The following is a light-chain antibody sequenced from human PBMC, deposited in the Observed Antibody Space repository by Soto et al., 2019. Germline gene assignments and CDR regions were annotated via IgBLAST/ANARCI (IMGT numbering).Light chain of an antibody. Sequence: QSALAQPASVSVSPGQSITICCSGTSGFGGGCSVVSWYRQHPGKAPKVMISEGHRRPSGVPDRFSGSTSVNSAPLTISGPQADDEADYYCCLYIGATTSGFATGTKVTVL. CDR3: CLYIGATTSG. CDR2: EGH. CDR1: SGFGGGCSV. J-gene: IGLJ1*01. V-gene: IGLV2-23*01.